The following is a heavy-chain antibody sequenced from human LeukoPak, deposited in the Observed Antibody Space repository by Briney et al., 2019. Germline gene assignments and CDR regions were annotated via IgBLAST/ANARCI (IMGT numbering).Heavy chain of an antibody. V-gene: IGHV3-7*03. CDR3: ASLSLGHY. CDR1: GFPFSSYW. D-gene: IGHD6-6*01. J-gene: IGHJ4*02. CDR2: IKQDGSEK. Sequence: GGSLRLSCAASGFPFSSYWMHWVRQVPGKGLEWVANIKQDGSEKHYVDSVKGRFTISRDNAKNTLSLQMNSLRAEDTAVYYCASLSLGHYWGQGTLVTVSS.